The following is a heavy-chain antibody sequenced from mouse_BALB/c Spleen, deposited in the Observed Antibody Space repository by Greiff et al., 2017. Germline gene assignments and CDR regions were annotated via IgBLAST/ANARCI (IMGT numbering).Heavy chain of an antibody. Sequence: EVMLVESGPSLVKPSQTLSLTCSVTGDSITSGYWNWIRKFPGNKLEYMGYISYSGSTYYNPSLKSRISITRDTSKNQYYLQLNSVTTEDTATYYCATYYGNYVYAMDYWGQGTSVTVSS. CDR3: ATYYGNYVYAMDY. D-gene: IGHD2-10*01. J-gene: IGHJ4*01. V-gene: IGHV3-8*02. CDR2: ISYSGST. CDR1: GDSITSGY.